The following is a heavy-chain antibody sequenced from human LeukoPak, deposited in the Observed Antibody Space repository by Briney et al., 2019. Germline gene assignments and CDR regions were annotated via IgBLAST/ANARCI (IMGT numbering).Heavy chain of an antibody. CDR3: ATTHDYGGNPFDY. D-gene: IGHD4-23*01. CDR2: INPNSGGT. Sequence: ASVKVSCKASGYTFTGYYMHWVRQAPGQGLEWMGWINPNSGGTNYAQKFQGWVTMTRDTSISTAYMELNRLRSDDTAVYYCATTHDYGGNPFDYWGQGTLVTVSS. CDR1: GYTFTGYY. J-gene: IGHJ4*02. V-gene: IGHV1-2*04.